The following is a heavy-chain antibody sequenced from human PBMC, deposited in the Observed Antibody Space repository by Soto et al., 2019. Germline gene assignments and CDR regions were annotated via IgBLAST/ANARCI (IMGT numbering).Heavy chain of an antibody. Sequence: PGGSLRLSCSASGFIFSNFAMNWVRQAPGKGLEWVSTITGIGDSTYYADSVKGRFTISRDNSKNTLYLQMNSLRAEDTAIYYCAKVVWGYSASPPSVAFEYWGQGTLVTVSS. V-gene: IGHV3-23*01. D-gene: IGHD5-12*01. CDR3: AKVVWGYSASPPSVAFEY. J-gene: IGHJ4*02. CDR1: GFIFSNFA. CDR2: ITGIGDST.